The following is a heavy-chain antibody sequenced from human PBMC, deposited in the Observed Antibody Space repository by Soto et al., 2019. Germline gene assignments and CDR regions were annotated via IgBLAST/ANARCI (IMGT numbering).Heavy chain of an antibody. CDR3: EVAGY. V-gene: IGHV3-7*01. D-gene: IGHD5-12*01. CDR2: IKEAGGEK. J-gene: IGHJ4*01. CDR1: GFSFSNYW. Sequence: GGSLRLSCVVSGFSFSNYWRNWVRQAQGKGLECVASIKEAGGEKYYGDSVKGRFTISRETAQNTMYLQMNRLRAADTAVSYCEVAGYWGQGTLVTVSS.